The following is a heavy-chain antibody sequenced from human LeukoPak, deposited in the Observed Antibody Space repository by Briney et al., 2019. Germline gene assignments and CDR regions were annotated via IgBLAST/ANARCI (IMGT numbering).Heavy chain of an antibody. CDR2: IKSNSAGGTS. Sequence: ETLSLTCAVYGGSFSGYYWSWIRQPPGKGLEWVGRIKSNSAGGTSDFTAPVRGRFTISRDDSKSTVYLQMNSLKAEDTAVYYCTEMNDKDAFNIWGQGTMVTVSS. CDR1: GGSFSGYY. V-gene: IGHV3-15*01. CDR3: TEMNDKDAFNI. J-gene: IGHJ3*02. D-gene: IGHD1-1*01.